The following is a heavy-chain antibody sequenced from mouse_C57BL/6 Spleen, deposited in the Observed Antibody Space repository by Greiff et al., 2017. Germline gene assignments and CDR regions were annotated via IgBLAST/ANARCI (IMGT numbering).Heavy chain of an antibody. V-gene: IGHV2-2*01. CDR1: GFSLTSYG. Sequence: QVQLQQSGPGLVQPSQSLSITCTVSGFSLTSYGVHWVRQSPGKGLEWLGVIWSGGSTDYNAAFISRLSISKDNSKSQVFFKMNSLQADDTAIYDCASQDAYGNPYWYFDVWGTGTTVTVSS. J-gene: IGHJ1*03. D-gene: IGHD2-1*01. CDR3: ASQDAYGNPYWYFDV. CDR2: IWSGGST.